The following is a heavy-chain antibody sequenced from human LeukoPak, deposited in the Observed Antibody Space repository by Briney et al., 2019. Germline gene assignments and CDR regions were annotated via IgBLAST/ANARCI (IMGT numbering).Heavy chain of an antibody. Sequence: SETLSLTCSVSGGSISTYYWSWIRQPPGKGLEWIGYNYNRGTTNYNSSLKSRVTISVDRSKNQFSLSLASVTAADTAVYHCARERASAGPHFEHWGRGILVTVSS. V-gene: IGHV4-59*01. CDR3: ARERASAGPHFEH. CDR1: GGSISTYY. CDR2: NYNRGTT. J-gene: IGHJ4*02. D-gene: IGHD6-13*01.